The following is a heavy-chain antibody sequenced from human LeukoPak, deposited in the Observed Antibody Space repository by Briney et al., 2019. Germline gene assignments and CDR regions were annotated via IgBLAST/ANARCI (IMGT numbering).Heavy chain of an antibody. Sequence: GGSLRLSCAASGFIFSSYGMHWVRQAPGKGLEWVAFIRYDGSNKYYADSVKGRFTISRDNSKNTLYLQMNSLRAEDTAVYYCAKGLGAAYAFDYWGQGTLVTVSS. CDR1: GFIFSSYG. CDR2: IRYDGSNK. CDR3: AKGLGAAYAFDY. V-gene: IGHV3-30*02. J-gene: IGHJ4*02. D-gene: IGHD2-15*01.